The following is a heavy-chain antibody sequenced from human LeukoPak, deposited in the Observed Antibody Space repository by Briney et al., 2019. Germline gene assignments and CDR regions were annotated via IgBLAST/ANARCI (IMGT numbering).Heavy chain of an antibody. D-gene: IGHD6-13*01. Sequence: ASVKVSCKASGGTFSSYAISWVRQAPGQGLEWMGRIIPIFGTANYAQKFQGRVTITTDESTSTAYMELSSLRSGDTAVYYCARDLSSSSSYYYYYMDVWGKGTTVTVSS. CDR2: IIPIFGTA. CDR1: GGTFSSYA. J-gene: IGHJ6*03. V-gene: IGHV1-69*05. CDR3: ARDLSSSSSYYYYYMDV.